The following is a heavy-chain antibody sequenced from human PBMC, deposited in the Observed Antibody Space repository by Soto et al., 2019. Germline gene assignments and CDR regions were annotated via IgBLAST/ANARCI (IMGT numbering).Heavy chain of an antibody. CDR3: ARGRSSSFDF. J-gene: IGHJ4*02. CDR2: TYYKSRWYN. D-gene: IGHD6-13*01. Sequence: SQTLSLSCDISGDSVFSNGIAWNWIKQSPSRGLEWLGRTYYKSRWYNDYAVSVKSRLIVNLDTSKNQFSLRLNSVTAEDTAVYYCARGRSSSFDFWGQGTLVTVSS. CDR1: GDSVFSNGIA. V-gene: IGHV6-1*01.